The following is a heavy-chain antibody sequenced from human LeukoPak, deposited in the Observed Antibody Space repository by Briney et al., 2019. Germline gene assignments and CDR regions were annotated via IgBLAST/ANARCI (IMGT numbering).Heavy chain of an antibody. V-gene: IGHV3-23*01. J-gene: IGHJ4*02. CDR3: ARSLVVPAATNH. Sequence: GGSLRLSCAASTFTFSDYAMSWVRQAPGKGLEWVSVFSASGGGSDYADSVKGRFPISRDNSNNTLFLQMNSLRAEDTAVYYCARSLVVPAATNHWGQGTLVTVSS. D-gene: IGHD2-2*01. CDR1: TFTFSDYA. CDR2: FSASGGGS.